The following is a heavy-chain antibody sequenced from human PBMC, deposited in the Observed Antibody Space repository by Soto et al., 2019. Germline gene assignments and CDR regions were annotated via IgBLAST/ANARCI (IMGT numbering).Heavy chain of an antibody. Sequence: GASVKVSCKVSGYTLTELSMHWVRQAPGKGLEWMGGFDPEDGETIYAQKFQGRVTMTEDTSTDTAYMELSSLRSEDTAVYYCATALGYCSGGSCYDGYWGQGTLVTVS. CDR1: GYTLTELS. CDR2: FDPEDGET. CDR3: ATALGYCSGGSCYDGY. D-gene: IGHD2-15*01. J-gene: IGHJ4*02. V-gene: IGHV1-24*01.